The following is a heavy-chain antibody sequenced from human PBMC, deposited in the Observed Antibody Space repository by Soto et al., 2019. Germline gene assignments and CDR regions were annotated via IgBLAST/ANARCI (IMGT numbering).Heavy chain of an antibody. Sequence: EVQRVESGGGLVQPGGYLRLSCAASGFTVSSNYMSWVRQAPGKGLEWVSVIDNGGSTYYADSVKGRFTITRDNSKNTLYLQMNSLRAEDTAVYYCARDRIPTGMDVWGQGTTVTVSS. V-gene: IGHV3-66*01. J-gene: IGHJ6*02. CDR2: IDNGGST. CDR3: ARDRIPTGMDV. CDR1: GFTVSSNY.